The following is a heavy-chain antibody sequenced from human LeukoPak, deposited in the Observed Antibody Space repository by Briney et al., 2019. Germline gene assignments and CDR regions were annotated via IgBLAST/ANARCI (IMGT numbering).Heavy chain of an antibody. D-gene: IGHD4-23*01. CDR1: GFTFSSYA. CDR3: AKSPTVDAAFDI. J-gene: IGHJ3*02. Sequence: GGSLRLSCAASGFTFSSYAMNWVRQAPGEGLEWVSGIVYTGDSTFYADSVKGRFTVSRDSSKNTLFLHMNSLRAEDTALYYCAKSPTVDAAFDIWGQGTMVTVSS. CDR2: IVYTGDST. V-gene: IGHV3-23*01.